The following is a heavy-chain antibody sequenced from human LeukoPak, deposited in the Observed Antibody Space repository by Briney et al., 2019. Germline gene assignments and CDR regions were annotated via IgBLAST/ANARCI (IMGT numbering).Heavy chain of an antibody. Sequence: GGSLRLSCAASGFTFSSYAMSWVRQAPGKGLEWVSAISGSGGSTYYADSVKGRFTISRDNSKNTLYLQMNSLRAEDTAVYYCAKDSYYYGSGSYYSAPYYFDYWGQGTLVTVSS. V-gene: IGHV3-23*01. CDR1: GFTFSSYA. D-gene: IGHD3-10*01. J-gene: IGHJ4*02. CDR2: ISGSGGST. CDR3: AKDSYYYGSGSYYSAPYYFDY.